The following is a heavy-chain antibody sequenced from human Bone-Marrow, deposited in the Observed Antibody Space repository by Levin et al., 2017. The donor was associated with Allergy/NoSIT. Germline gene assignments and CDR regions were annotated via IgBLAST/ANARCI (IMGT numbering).Heavy chain of an antibody. CDR2: VWYDGTKK. CDR1: GFTFSSYG. D-gene: IGHD1/OR15-1a*01. J-gene: IGHJ6*02. V-gene: IGHV3-33*01. CDR3: ARDMNKAHYNYGLDV. Sequence: GGSLRLSCAASGFTFSSYGMHWVRQAPGKGLEWVAVVWYDGTKKFYTDSVKGRFTISRDNFKNTLDLQMNNLRAEDTAVYYCARDMNKAHYNYGLDVWGQGTTVTVSS.